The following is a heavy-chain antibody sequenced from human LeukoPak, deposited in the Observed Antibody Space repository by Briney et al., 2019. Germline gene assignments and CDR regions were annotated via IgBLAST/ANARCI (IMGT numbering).Heavy chain of an antibody. Sequence: PWGSLTLSCAASGFSFSNYAMHWVCQAPGKGLEYVSTVSSNGGSTYYADSVKGKFTISRDNSKNTLYLQMGSLRTEDMAVYYCAVGPTQFDYWGQGTLVTVTS. V-gene: IGHV3-64*02. J-gene: IGHJ4*02. CDR3: AVGPTQFDY. D-gene: IGHD2-15*01. CDR1: GFSFSNYA. CDR2: VSSNGGST.